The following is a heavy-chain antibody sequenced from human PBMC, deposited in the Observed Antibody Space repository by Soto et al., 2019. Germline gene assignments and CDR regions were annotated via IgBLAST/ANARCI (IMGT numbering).Heavy chain of an antibody. V-gene: IGHV2-5*02. J-gene: IGHJ3*02. CDR2: IYWDDDK. CDR3: AHLFYHESSGSNDGFDI. CDR1: GFSLRTSGVG. Sequence: QITLKESGPPLVKPTQTLTLTCTFSGFSLRTSGVGVGWIRQPPEKALEWLALIYWDDDKRYSSFLKRRLTITKDPSKNQVVLTMTNLDPVDTATYYCAHLFYHESSGSNDGFDIWGQGTTVTVSS. D-gene: IGHD3-22*01.